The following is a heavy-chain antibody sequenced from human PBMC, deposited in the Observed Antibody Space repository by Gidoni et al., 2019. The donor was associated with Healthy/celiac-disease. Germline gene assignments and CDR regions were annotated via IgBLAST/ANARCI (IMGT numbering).Heavy chain of an antibody. CDR3: ARDLLGDSSSSASVDY. J-gene: IGHJ4*02. CDR2: ITAYNGNT. CDR1: GYTFTSYG. D-gene: IGHD6-6*01. V-gene: IGHV1-18*01. Sequence: QVQLVQSGAEEKKPGASVKVSCKASGYTFTSYGISWVRPAPGHWLEWMGWITAYNGNTNYAQKLQGRVTMTTDTSTSTAYRELRSLRSDDTAVYYCARDLLGDSSSSASVDYWGQGTLVTVSS.